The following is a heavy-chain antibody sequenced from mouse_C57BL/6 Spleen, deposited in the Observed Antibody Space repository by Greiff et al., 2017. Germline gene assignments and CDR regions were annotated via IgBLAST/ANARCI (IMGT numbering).Heavy chain of an antibody. J-gene: IGHJ3*01. CDR3: ARQDGNYEFAY. CDR1: GFTFSDYY. V-gene: IGHV5-12*01. CDR2: ISNGGGST. D-gene: IGHD2-1*01. Sequence: EVNVVESGGGLVQPGGSLKLSCAASGFTFSDYYMYWVRQTPEKRLEWVAYISNGGGSTYYPDTVKGRFTISRDNAKNTLYLQMSRLKSEDTAMYYCARQDGNYEFAYWGQGTLVTVSA.